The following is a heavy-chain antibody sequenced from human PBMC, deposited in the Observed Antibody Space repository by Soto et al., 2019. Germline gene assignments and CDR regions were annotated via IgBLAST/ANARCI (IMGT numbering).Heavy chain of an antibody. J-gene: IGHJ6*02. CDR2: ISSSSSYI. Sequence: PGGSLRLSCAASGFTFSSYSMNWVRQAPGKGLEWVSSISSSSSYIYYADSVKGRFTISRGNAKNSLYLQMNSLRAEDTAVYYCARDLIVVVPAATDYYYYGMDVWGQGTTVTVSS. V-gene: IGHV3-21*01. CDR1: GFTFSSYS. CDR3: ARDLIVVVPAATDYYYYGMDV. D-gene: IGHD2-2*01.